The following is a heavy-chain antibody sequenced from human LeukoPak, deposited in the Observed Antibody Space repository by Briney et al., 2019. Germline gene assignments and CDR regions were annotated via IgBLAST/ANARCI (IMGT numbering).Heavy chain of an antibody. V-gene: IGHV1-69*05. CDR1: GGTFSSYA. D-gene: IGHD3-22*01. J-gene: IGHJ4*02. CDR3: ARGDSSGYYGLY. CDR2: IIPIFGTA. Sequence: SVKVSCKASGGTFSSYAISWVRQAPGQGLEWIGRIIPIFGTANYAQKFQGRVTITTDESTSTAYMELSSLRSEDTAVYYCARGDSSGYYGLYWGQGTLVTVSS.